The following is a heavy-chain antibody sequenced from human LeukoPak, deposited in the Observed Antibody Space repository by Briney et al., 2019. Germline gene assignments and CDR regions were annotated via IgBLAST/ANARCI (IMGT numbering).Heavy chain of an antibody. D-gene: IGHD3/OR15-3a*01. J-gene: IGHJ4*02. V-gene: IGHV3-53*01. CDR3: ARISAWTFDY. CDR1: GFTVSSNY. Sequence: GGPLRLSCAASGFTVSSNYMSWVRQAPGKGLEWVSVIYSGGYTYYADSVKGRFTISRDNSLNTLYLQMNSLRAEDTAVYYCARISAWTFDYWGQGTLVTVSS. CDR2: IYSGGYT.